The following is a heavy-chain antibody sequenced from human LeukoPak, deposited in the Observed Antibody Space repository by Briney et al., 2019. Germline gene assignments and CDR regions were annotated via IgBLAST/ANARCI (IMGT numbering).Heavy chain of an antibody. Sequence: SETLSLTCGVSGRSFSGYDWTWVRQPPGKGLEWIGQINDGGDTHYSPSRKSRATISIDTSKKQFSLRMKSVTAADTAVYYCARGLGWKMATLGLFYMDVWGEGTTVTVS. J-gene: IGHJ6*03. V-gene: IGHV4-34*01. CDR2: INDGGDT. CDR3: ARGLGWKMATLGLFYMDV. CDR1: GRSFSGYD. D-gene: IGHD5-24*01.